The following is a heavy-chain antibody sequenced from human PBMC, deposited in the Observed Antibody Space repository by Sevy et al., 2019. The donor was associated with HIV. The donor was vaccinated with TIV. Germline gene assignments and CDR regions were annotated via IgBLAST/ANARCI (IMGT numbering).Heavy chain of an antibody. CDR1: GYSISSGYF. V-gene: IGHV4-38-2*02. Sequence: SETLSLTCTVSGYSISSGYFWGWIRQPPGKGLEWIGTIFHSGTTYYHPSLNSRVNISVDTSNNQFSLKLDSVTAADTAVYYCARVFPGVRGVCGNYWGQGTLVTVSS. D-gene: IGHD3-10*01. CDR3: ARVFPGVRGVCGNY. CDR2: IFHSGTT. J-gene: IGHJ4*02.